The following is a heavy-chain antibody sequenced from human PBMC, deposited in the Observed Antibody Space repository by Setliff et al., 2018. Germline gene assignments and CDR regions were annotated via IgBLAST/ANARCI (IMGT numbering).Heavy chain of an antibody. Sequence: PSETLSLTCTVSGGSISRSSYYWGWIRQPPGKGLEWIGSIYHTGTTYYNPSLKSRVTISVDTSKNQFSPRLSSVTAADTAVYYCARLNFWSGFWYFTLWGQGTPVTVSS. CDR2: IYHTGTT. CDR3: ARLNFWSGFWYFTL. CDR1: GGSISRSSYY. J-gene: IGHJ4*02. D-gene: IGHD3-3*01. V-gene: IGHV4-39*07.